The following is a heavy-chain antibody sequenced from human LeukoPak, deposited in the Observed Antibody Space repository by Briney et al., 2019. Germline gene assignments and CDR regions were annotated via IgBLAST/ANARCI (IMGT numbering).Heavy chain of an antibody. CDR1: GFSLTTPGVG. Sequence: SGPTLVNPTQTLTLTCTFSGFSLTTPGVGVGWIRQPPGKALEWLALIFWDDDRRYSPSLKSRLTITKDTSNNLVVLTMTNMDPVDTATYYCAHFDLTIIRGVVNWFDPRGQGTLVTVSS. V-gene: IGHV2-5*02. J-gene: IGHJ5*02. CDR2: IFWDDDR. D-gene: IGHD3-10*01. CDR3: AHFDLTIIRGVVNWFDP.